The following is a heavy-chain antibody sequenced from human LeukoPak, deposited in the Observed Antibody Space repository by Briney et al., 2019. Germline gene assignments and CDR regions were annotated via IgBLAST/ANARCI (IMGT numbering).Heavy chain of an antibody. V-gene: IGHV5-51*01. Sequence: GESLKISCKDSGSNFVDYWIGWVRQVPGRGLEWMAVIFPGDSETTYSPSFQGQVTISADKSISTAYLQWSSLKVSDTAMYYCARQRGDGYNHDAFDIWGQGTMVTVSS. D-gene: IGHD5-24*01. CDR1: GSNFVDYW. J-gene: IGHJ3*02. CDR3: ARQRGDGYNHDAFDI. CDR2: IFPGDSET.